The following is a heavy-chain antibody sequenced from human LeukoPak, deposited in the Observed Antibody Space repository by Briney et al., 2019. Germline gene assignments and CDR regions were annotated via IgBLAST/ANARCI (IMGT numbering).Heavy chain of an antibody. V-gene: IGHV4-39*01. CDR1: GGSISSSSYY. J-gene: IGHJ4*02. CDR3: ARHGLGSSGHDY. Sequence: PETLSLTCTVSGGSISSSSYYWGWIRQPPGKGLEWIGSIYYSGSTYYNPSLKSRVTISVDTSKNQFSLKLSSVTAADTAVYYCARHGLGSSGHDYWGQGTLVTVSS. D-gene: IGHD6-19*01. CDR2: IYYSGST.